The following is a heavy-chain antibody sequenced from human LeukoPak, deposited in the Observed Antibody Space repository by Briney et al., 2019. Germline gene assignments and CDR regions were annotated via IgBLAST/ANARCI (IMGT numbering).Heavy chain of an antibody. D-gene: IGHD2-15*01. Sequence: VASVKVSCKASGYTFTSYGISWVRQAPGQGLEWMGWISAYNGNTNYAQKLQGRVTMTTDTSTSTAYMELRSLRSGDTAVYYCARGYCSGGSCYFPAYYFDYWGQGTLVTVSS. CDR3: ARGYCSGGSCYFPAYYFDY. J-gene: IGHJ4*02. CDR1: GYTFTSYG. CDR2: ISAYNGNT. V-gene: IGHV1-18*01.